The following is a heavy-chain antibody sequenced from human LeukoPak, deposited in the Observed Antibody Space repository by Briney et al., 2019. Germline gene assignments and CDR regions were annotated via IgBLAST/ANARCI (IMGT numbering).Heavy chain of an antibody. V-gene: IGHV4-34*01. D-gene: IGHD4-23*01. CDR1: GGSFSGYY. J-gene: IGHJ6*03. CDR3: AREYGGPSYYYYMDV. CDR2: INHSGST. Sequence: SETLSLTCAVYGGSFSGYYWSWIRQPPGKGLEWIGEINHSGSTNYNPSLKSRVTISVDTSKNQFSLKLSSVTAADTAVYYCAREYGGPSYYYYMDVWGKGTTVTISS.